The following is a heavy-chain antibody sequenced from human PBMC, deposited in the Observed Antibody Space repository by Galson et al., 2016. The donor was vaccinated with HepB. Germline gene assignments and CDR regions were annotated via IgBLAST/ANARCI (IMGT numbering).Heavy chain of an antibody. J-gene: IGHJ4*02. CDR1: GYILSNYW. D-gene: IGHD1-26*01. CDR2: IYPGDSDT. CDR3: ARQVGATGYLDL. Sequence: QSGAEVKKPGESLKISCKGSGYILSNYWIAWVRQMPGKGLEWMGMIYPGDSDTRYSPSFQSQVTISADKSITTAYLQWSSLKASDTAVYYCARQVGATGYLDLWGQGTLVTVSS. V-gene: IGHV5-51*01.